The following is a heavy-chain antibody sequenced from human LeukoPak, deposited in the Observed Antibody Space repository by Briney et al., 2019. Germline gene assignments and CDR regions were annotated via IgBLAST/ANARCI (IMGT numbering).Heavy chain of an antibody. Sequence: GGSLRLSCAPSGLTFNLLDMSWVPQAPGKGLEWVTGISCSGGSTFYADSVKGRFTISRDNSKNTLFLQMNSLRAEDTAVYYCAKDFLTVTAGWDYWGQGTLVTVSS. CDR1: GLTFNLLD. V-gene: IGHV3-23*01. CDR2: ISCSGGST. D-gene: IGHD6-25*01. CDR3: AKDFLTVTAGWDY. J-gene: IGHJ4*02.